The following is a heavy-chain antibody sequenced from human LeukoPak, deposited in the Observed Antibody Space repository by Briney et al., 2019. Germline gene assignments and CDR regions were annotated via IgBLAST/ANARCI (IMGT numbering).Heavy chain of an antibody. V-gene: IGHV1-69*01. CDR3: AKPYYYDSSGHWCFDL. CDR1: GGTFSSYA. J-gene: IGHJ2*01. CDR2: IIPIFGTA. D-gene: IGHD3-22*01. Sequence: SVKVSCKASGGTFSSYAISWVRQAPGQGLEWMGGIIPIFGTANYAQKFQGRVTITADESTSTAYMELSSLRSEDTAVYYCAKPYYYDSSGHWCFDLWGRGTLVTVSS.